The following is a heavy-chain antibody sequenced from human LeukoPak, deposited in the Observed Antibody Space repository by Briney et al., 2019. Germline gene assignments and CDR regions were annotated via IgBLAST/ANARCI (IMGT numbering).Heavy chain of an antibody. V-gene: IGHV4-4*02. CDR2: IYHSGST. CDR3: ARDPYCSGGSCHLTYYGMDV. CDR1: GGSISSSNW. J-gene: IGHJ6*02. Sequence: SETLSLTCAVSGGSISSSNWWSWVRQPPGKGLEWIGEIYHSGSTNYNPSLKSRVTISVDKSKNQFSLKLSSVTAADTAVYYCARDPYCSGGSCHLTYYGMDVWGQGTTVTVSS. D-gene: IGHD2-15*01.